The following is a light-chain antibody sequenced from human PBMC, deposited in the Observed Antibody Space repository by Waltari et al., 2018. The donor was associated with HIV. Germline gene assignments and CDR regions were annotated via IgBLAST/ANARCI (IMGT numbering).Light chain of an antibody. CDR2: EVN. J-gene: IGLJ2*01. CDR1: SSDVGGYNF. CDR3: SSYGGSDNRVV. V-gene: IGLV2-8*01. Sequence: QSALTQPPSASGSPGQSVTISCTGPSSDVGGYNFVSWYQQHPGKAPKFIIYEVNKRPSGVPSRFSGSKSGNTASLTVSGLRAEDEADYYCSSYGGSDNRVVFGGGTKLTVL.